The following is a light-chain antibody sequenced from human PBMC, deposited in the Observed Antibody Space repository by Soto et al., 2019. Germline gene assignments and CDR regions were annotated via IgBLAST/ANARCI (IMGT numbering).Light chain of an antibody. Sequence: QSVLTQPPSASGSPGQSVTISCAGTYSDIGDYNYVSWYQQHPGKVPKLIISEVSKRPSGVPDRFSGSKSGYTASLTVSDLQPADEAVYYCSSYSGTNSKVIFGGGTKLTVL. J-gene: IGLJ2*01. CDR2: EVS. CDR3: SSYSGTNSKVI. V-gene: IGLV2-8*01. CDR1: YSDIGDYNY.